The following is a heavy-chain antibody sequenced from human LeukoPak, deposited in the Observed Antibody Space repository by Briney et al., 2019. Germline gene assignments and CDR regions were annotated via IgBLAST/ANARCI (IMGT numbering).Heavy chain of an antibody. Sequence: PSETLSLTCAVYGGSFSGYYWSWIRQHPGKGLEWIGYIYYSGSTYYNPSLKSRVTISVDTSKNQFSLKLSSVTAADTAVYYCASNTLGYCSGGSCYPNWFDPWGQGTLVTVSS. V-gene: IGHV4-31*11. D-gene: IGHD2-15*01. J-gene: IGHJ5*02. CDR2: IYYSGST. CDR3: ASNTLGYCSGGSCYPNWFDP. CDR1: GGSFSGYY.